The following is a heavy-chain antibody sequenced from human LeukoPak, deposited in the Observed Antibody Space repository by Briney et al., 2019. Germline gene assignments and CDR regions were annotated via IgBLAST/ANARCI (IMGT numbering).Heavy chain of an antibody. CDR2: IKSKTDGGTT. J-gene: IGHJ4*02. D-gene: IGHD4-17*01. Sequence: GGSLRLSCAASGFTFSNAWMSWVREAPGEGLEWVGRIKSKTDGGTTDYAAPVKGRFTISRDDSKNTLYLQMNSLKTEDTAVDYCTTANYGDVFHWGQGTLVTVSS. CDR3: TTANYGDVFH. V-gene: IGHV3-15*01. CDR1: GFTFSNAW.